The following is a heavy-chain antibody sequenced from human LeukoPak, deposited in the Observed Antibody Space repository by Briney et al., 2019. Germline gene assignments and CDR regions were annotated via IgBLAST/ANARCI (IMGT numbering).Heavy chain of an antibody. CDR2: ISGSGGST. D-gene: IGHD5-18*01. CDR3: AKGGALIQLWLPDY. CDR1: GFTFSSYA. Sequence: GGSLRLSCAASGFTFSSYAMSWVRQAPGKGLEWVSTISGSGGSTYYADSVKGRFTISRDNSKNTLYVQMNSLRAEDTAVYYCAKGGALIQLWLPDYWGQGTLVTVSS. J-gene: IGHJ4*02. V-gene: IGHV3-23*01.